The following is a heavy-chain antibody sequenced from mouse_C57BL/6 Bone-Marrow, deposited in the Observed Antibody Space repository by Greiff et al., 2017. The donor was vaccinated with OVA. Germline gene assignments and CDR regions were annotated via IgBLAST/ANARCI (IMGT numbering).Heavy chain of an antibody. D-gene: IGHD1-1*02. CDR1: GYTFTSYG. V-gene: IGHV1-81*01. CDR2: IYPRSGNT. J-gene: IGHJ2*01. Sequence: VKLMESGAELARPGASVKLSCKASGYTFTSYGISWVKQRTGQGLEWIGEIYPRSGNTYYNEKFKGKATLTADKSSSTAYMELRSLTSEDSAVYFCARRGGPRVYWGQGTTLTVSS. CDR3: ARRGGPRVY.